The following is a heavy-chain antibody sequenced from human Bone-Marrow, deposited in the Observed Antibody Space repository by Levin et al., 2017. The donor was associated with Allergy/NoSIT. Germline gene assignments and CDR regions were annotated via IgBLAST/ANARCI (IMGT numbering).Heavy chain of an antibody. J-gene: IGHJ4*02. CDR3: ARDRRRITATDAIDY. V-gene: IGHV1-18*01. CDR1: GYTFNNYG. CDR2: ISAYNGKT. Sequence: GESLKISCKASGYTFNNYGISWVRQAPGQGLEWMGWISAYNGKTNYAQKLQGRVTMTIDTSTRTAYMELRSLRSDDTAAYYCARDRRRITATDAIDYWGQGTLVTVSS. D-gene: IGHD4-11*01.